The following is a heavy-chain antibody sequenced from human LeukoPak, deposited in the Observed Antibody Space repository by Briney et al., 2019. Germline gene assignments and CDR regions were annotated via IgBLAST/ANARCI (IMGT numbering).Heavy chain of an antibody. D-gene: IGHD6-6*01. J-gene: IGHJ3*02. V-gene: IGHV4-4*07. CDR3: ARDTSYSSSPYAFDI. Sequence: SETLSLTCTVSGGSISSYYWSWIRQPAGKGLEWIGRIYTSGSTNYNPSLKSRVTMSVDTSKNQFSLKLSSVTAADTAVYYCARDTSYSSSPYAFDIWGQGTMVTVSS. CDR2: IYTSGST. CDR1: GGSISSYY.